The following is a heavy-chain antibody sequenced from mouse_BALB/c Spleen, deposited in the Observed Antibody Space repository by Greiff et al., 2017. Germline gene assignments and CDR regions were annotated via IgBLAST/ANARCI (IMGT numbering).Heavy chain of an antibody. V-gene: IGHV5-17*02. CDR3: ARRELVYYAMDY. Sequence: DVHLVESGGGLVQPGGSRKLSCAASGFTFSSFGMHWVRQAPEKGLEWVAYISSGSSTIYYADTVKGRFTISRDNPKNTLFLQMTSLRSEDTAMYYCARRELVYYAMDYWGQGTSVTVSA. D-gene: IGHD4-1*01. CDR1: GFTFSSFG. CDR2: ISSGSSTI. J-gene: IGHJ4*01.